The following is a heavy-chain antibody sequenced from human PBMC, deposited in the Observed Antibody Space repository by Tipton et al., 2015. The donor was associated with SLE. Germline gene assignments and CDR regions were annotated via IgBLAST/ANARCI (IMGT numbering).Heavy chain of an antibody. Sequence: TLSLTCTVSGGSISSYYWSWSRQPAGGGLEWIGRIYTNENTNYNPSPKSRVTMSVDTSKNHFSLKPISVTAADTAVYYCAREFLNPVTTVHYYFDLWGRGTLVTVSS. CDR1: GGSISSYY. J-gene: IGHJ2*01. CDR3: AREFLNPVTTVHYYFDL. CDR2: IYTNENT. D-gene: IGHD4-11*01. V-gene: IGHV4-4*07.